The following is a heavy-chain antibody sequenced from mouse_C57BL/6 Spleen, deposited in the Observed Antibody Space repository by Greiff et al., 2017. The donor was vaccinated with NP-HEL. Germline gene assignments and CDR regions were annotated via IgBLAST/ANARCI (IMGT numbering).Heavy chain of an antibody. V-gene: IGHV5-6*02. CDR2: ISSGGSYT. CDR1: GFTFSSYG. D-gene: IGHD1-1*01. Sequence: EVKLMESGGDLVKPGGSLKLSCAASGFTFSSYGMSWVRQTPDKRLEWVATISSGGSYTYYPDSVKGRFTISRDNAKNTLYLQMSSLKSEDTAMYYCARRDGSSYDYAMDYWGQGTSVTVSS. CDR3: ARRDGSSYDYAMDY. J-gene: IGHJ4*01.